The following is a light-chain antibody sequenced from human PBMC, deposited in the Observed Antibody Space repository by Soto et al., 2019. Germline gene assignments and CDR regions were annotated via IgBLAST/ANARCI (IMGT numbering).Light chain of an antibody. Sequence: EIVLAQSPGTLSLSPGERATLSCRASQSVGNRYLAWHQQTPGQAPRLLVYGASSRATGIPDRFSGSGSETDFTLTIRRLEHEDVAVYYCQQYDTSPPTFGQGNKVELK. V-gene: IGKV3-20*01. CDR1: QSVGNRY. J-gene: IGKJ1*01. CDR3: QQYDTSPPT. CDR2: GAS.